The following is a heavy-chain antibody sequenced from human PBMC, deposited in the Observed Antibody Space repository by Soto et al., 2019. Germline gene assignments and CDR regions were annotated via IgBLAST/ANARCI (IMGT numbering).Heavy chain of an antibody. CDR3: ARVIAGYPGMDV. D-gene: IGHD2-21*01. Sequence: GGSLRLSCAASGFTFNSYGMHWVRQAPGKGLEWMAVIWYDGRNKYYADSVKGRFTISRDNSKNTLYLQMNSLRVEDTAVYYCARVIAGYPGMDVWGQGTTVTISS. CDR1: GFTFNSYG. CDR2: IWYDGRNK. J-gene: IGHJ6*02. V-gene: IGHV3-33*01.